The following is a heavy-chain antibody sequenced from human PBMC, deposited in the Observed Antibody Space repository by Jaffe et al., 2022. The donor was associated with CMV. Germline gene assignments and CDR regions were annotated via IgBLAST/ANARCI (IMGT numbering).Heavy chain of an antibody. CDR2: ILVGSGNT. J-gene: IGHJ6*02. D-gene: IGHD3-10*01. CDR3: AADPWGRGSGSYLVGYYYGMDV. CDR1: RITFTSSA. V-gene: IGHV1-58*01. Sequence: QMQLVQSGPEVKRPGTSVKVSCKASRITFTSSAVQWVRQARGQRLEWIGWILVGSGNTNYAQRFQERVTITRDMSTSTAYMELSSLRSEDTAVYYCAADPWGRGSGSYLVGYYYGMDVWGQGTTVTVSS.